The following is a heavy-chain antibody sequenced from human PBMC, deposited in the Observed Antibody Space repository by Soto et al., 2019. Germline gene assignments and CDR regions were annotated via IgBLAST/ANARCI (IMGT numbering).Heavy chain of an antibody. D-gene: IGHD6-19*01. CDR1: GFTFRSSW. Sequence: EVQLVESGGGLVQPGGSLRLSCVASGFTFRSSWMHWVRHAPGKGLVWVSRINSDATTKNYAKYAKGRLTIARDNAENTLYLQMDSLTAEDTAVYYCARGRTGWYGYDYWGQGTLLTVSA. CDR3: ARGRTGWYGYDY. CDR2: INSDATTK. V-gene: IGHV3-74*01. J-gene: IGHJ4*02.